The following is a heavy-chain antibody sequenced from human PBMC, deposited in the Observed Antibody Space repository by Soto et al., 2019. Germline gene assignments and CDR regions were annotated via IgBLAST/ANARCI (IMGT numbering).Heavy chain of an antibody. D-gene: IGHD4-17*01. Sequence: QVQVMQSGAEVKKPGESVKVSCKTSGYIFSDYGINWVRQAPGQGLEWMGWISGYSGNANSAQKFQGRVTMTTDKSTRTANMELRRLRSDDTAVYYCAKRTSGTTWGESDYWGQGTLVTVSS. V-gene: IGHV1-18*04. CDR3: AKRTSGTTWGESDY. J-gene: IGHJ4*02. CDR2: ISGYSGNA. CDR1: GYIFSDYG.